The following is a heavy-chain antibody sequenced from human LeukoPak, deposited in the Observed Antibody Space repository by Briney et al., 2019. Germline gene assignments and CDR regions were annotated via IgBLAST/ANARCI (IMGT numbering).Heavy chain of an antibody. V-gene: IGHV4-34*01. CDR2: INHSGST. CDR3: ARVGTRIAAPYF. J-gene: IGHJ4*02. CDR1: GGSFSGYF. D-gene: IGHD6-13*01. Sequence: PSETLSLTCAVYGGSFSGYFWTWIRQPPGKGLEWIGEINHSGSTNYNPSLKSRVTISVDTSKNQFPLKLSSVTAADMAVYYCARVGTRIAAPYFWGQGTLVTVSS.